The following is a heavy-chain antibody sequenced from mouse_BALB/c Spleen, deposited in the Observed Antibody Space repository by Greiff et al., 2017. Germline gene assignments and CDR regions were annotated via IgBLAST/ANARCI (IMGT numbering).Heavy chain of an antibody. V-gene: IGHV1-14*01. CDR3: ARLGLQRPHAVYFDY. D-gene: IGHD1-2*01. CDR2: INPYNDGT. CDR1: GYTFTSYV. Sequence: VQLQQSGPELVKPGASVKMSCKASGYTFTSYVMHWVKQKPGQGLEWIGYINPYNDGTKYNEKFKGKATLTSDKSSSTAYMELSSLTSEDSAVYYCARLGLQRPHAVYFDYWGQGTTLTVSS. J-gene: IGHJ2*01.